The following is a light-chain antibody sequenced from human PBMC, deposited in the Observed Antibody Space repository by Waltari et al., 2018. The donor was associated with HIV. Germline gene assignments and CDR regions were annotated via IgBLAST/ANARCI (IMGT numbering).Light chain of an antibody. CDR3: CSYAGGYTLV. J-gene: IGLJ2*01. Sequence: QSTLTQPRSVSGSPGQSVTISCTATSSDVGRYDYVSWYQQHPGKAPKLIIYDVTTRPSGVPDRFSGSKSGNTASLTISGLQAGDESDFYCCSYAGGYTLVFGGGTKLTVL. CDR2: DVT. V-gene: IGLV2-11*01. CDR1: SSDVGRYDY.